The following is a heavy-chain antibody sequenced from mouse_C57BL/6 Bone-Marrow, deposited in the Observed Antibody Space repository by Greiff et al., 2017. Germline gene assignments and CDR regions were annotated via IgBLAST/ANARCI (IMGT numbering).Heavy chain of an antibody. D-gene: IGHD1-1*01. Sequence: QVQLKQPGAELVKPGASVKLSCKASGYTFTSYWMHWVKQRPGQGLEWIGMIHPNSGSTNYNEKFKSKATLTVDKSSSTAYMQLSSLTSEDSAVYYWARLYYYGSSLYYFDYWGQGTTLTVSS. V-gene: IGHV1-64*01. CDR2: IHPNSGST. J-gene: IGHJ2*01. CDR1: GYTFTSYW. CDR3: ARLYYYGSSLYYFDY.